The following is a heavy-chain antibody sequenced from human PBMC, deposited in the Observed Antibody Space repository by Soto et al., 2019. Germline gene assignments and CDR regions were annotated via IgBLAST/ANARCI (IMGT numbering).Heavy chain of an antibody. CDR3: EKALGALSPESYDY. CDR2: ISYDGSDK. V-gene: IGHV3-30*18. J-gene: IGHJ4*02. D-gene: IGHD3-16*02. CDR1: GFTFSSYA. Sequence: QVQLVESGGGVVQPGRSLRLSCAASGFTFSSYAMHWVRQAPGKGLEWVAVISYDGSDKYYADSVKGRFTISRDNSKNTLNLKMNSLRADDTAVYYCEKALGALSPESYDYWGQGTLITVSS.